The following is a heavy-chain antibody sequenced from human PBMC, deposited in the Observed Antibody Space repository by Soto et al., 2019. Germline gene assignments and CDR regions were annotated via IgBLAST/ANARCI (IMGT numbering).Heavy chain of an antibody. Sequence: QVQVVQSGAEVKKPGSSVKVSCKASGGAFSNYGISWVRQAPGQGLEWMGGIIPMFGTPKYAQKFRGRVTNNADESTTTAYMDLSSLNSDDTDIYYCVRGTWDCSRINCYTPQGSFYYGMDVWGQGTTVTVSS. CDR3: VRGTWDCSRINCYTPQGSFYYGMDV. V-gene: IGHV1-69*01. J-gene: IGHJ6*02. D-gene: IGHD2-21*01. CDR2: IIPMFGTP. CDR1: GGAFSNYG.